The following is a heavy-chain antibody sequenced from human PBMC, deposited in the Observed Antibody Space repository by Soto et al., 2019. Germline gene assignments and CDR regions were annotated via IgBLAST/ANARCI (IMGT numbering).Heavy chain of an antibody. V-gene: IGHV4-34*01. J-gene: IGHJ6*02. CDR2: IKHIGST. Sequence: QVQLQQWGAGLFKPSEPLSLTCAVYGGSFSGYYLSWIRQPPGKGLEWIGEIKHIGSTNYNPSLKSRVTLSVDPSKNQFSLKLSSVTAASTAVYYCARGRSKDVWSGYPRTYYYSGIDDWGQGPTVTLS. CDR1: GGSFSGYY. CDR3: ARGRSKDVWSGYPRTYYYSGIDD. D-gene: IGHD3-3*01.